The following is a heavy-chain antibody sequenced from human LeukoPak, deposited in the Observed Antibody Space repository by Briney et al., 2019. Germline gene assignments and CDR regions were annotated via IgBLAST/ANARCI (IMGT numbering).Heavy chain of an antibody. J-gene: IGHJ4*02. V-gene: IGHV4-38-2*02. CDR3: ARQVGARTPFDY. D-gene: IGHD1-26*01. CDR1: GYSISSGYY. CDR2: IYHSGST. Sequence: PSETLSLTCTVSGYSISSGYYWGWIRQPPGKGLEWIGSIYHSGSTYYNPSLKSRVTISVDTSKNQFSLKLSSVTAAGTAVYYCARQVGARTPFDYWGQGTLVTVSS.